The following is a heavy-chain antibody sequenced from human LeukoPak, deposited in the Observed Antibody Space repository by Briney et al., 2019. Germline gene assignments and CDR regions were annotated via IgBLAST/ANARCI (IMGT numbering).Heavy chain of an antibody. Sequence: GALKVFCKGFGFSFTSYWIGWVRQMPGKGLEWMGIIYPGDSDTRYSPSFQGQVTISADKSISTAYLQWSSLKASDTAMYYCARLFKVRGVISYWGQGTLVTVSS. V-gene: IGHV5-51*01. CDR2: IYPGDSDT. D-gene: IGHD3-10*01. CDR3: ARLFKVRGVISY. J-gene: IGHJ4*02. CDR1: GFSFTSYW.